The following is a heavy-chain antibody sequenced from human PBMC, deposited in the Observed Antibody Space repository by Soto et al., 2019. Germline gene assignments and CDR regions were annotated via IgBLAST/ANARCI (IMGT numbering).Heavy chain of an antibody. D-gene: IGHD2-2*01. CDR2: IIPISDTT. J-gene: IGHJ6*02. CDR1: GGTFSSYA. Sequence: QVQLVQSGAEVKKPGSSVKVSCKTSGGTFSSYAISWVRQSPGQGLAWLGGIIPISDTTNYAQKFQGRVTITAYESTSTAYMELSSLRSEDTAVYYCARSQGSSTSLEIYYYYYYGMDVWGQGTTVTVSS. V-gene: IGHV1-69*01. CDR3: ARSQGSSTSLEIYYYYYYGMDV.